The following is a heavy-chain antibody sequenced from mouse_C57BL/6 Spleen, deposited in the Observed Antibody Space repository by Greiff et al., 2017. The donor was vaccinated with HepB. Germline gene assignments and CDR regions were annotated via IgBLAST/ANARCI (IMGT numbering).Heavy chain of an antibody. J-gene: IGHJ2*01. CDR2: INPNNGGT. CDR3: ARPNYDYDGLFDY. Sequence: VQLQQSGPELVKPGASVKIPCKASGYTFTDYNMDWVKQSHGKSLEWIGDINPNNGGTIYNQKFKGKATLTVDKSSSTAYMELRSLTSEDTAVYYCARPNYDYDGLFDYWGQGTTLTVSS. CDR1: GYTFTDYN. D-gene: IGHD2-4*01. V-gene: IGHV1-18*01.